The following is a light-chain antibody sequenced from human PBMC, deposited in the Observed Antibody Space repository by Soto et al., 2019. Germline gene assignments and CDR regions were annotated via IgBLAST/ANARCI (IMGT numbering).Light chain of an antibody. CDR1: QSLSSSQ. CDR2: DAS. CDR3: QQYGSSPT. J-gene: IGKJ1*01. Sequence: EVVLTQSPGTLSLSPGERATLSCRASQSLSSSQLAWYQQKPGQAPRLLIHDASRRATGIPERFSGSGSGTDFTLTINRLEPEDFAVYYCQQYGSSPTFGLGTKVDIK. V-gene: IGKV3-20*01.